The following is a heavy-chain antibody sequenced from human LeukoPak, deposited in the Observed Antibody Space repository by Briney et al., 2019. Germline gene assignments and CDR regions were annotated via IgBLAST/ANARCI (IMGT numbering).Heavy chain of an antibody. V-gene: IGHV1-69*13. J-gene: IGHJ3*02. CDR2: IIPIFGTA. D-gene: IGHD2-2*01. Sequence: SVKVSCKASGGTFSSYAISWVRQAPGQGLEWMGGIIPIFGTANYAQKFQGRVTITADESTSTAYMELRSLRSEDTAVYYCAECSSTSCYFGNILNMAFDIWGQGTMVTVSS. CDR3: AECSSTSCYFGNILNMAFDI. CDR1: GGTFSSYA.